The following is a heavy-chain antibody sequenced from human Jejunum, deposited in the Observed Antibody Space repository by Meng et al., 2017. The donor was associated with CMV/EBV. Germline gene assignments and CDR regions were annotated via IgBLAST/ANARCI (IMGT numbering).Heavy chain of an antibody. V-gene: IGHV4-4*07. CDR2: INTSGST. CDR1: SGSITSYY. Sequence: QVQLQESGPGLVKSSETLSLSCTVSSGSITSYYWHWIRQPVGKRLEWIGRINTSGSTNYNPSLKSRVTMSLDTSKNQFSLKLSSVTAADTAVYYCARDKAGYKNCDSWGQGTLVTVSS. J-gene: IGHJ5*01. CDR3: ARDKAGYKNCDS. D-gene: IGHD5-24*01.